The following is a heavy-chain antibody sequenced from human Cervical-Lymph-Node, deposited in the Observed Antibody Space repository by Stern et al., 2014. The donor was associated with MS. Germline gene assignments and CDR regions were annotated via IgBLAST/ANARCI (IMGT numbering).Heavy chain of an antibody. V-gene: IGHV1-69*01. CDR1: GGTFSSSD. Sequence: QVQLVESRAEVQKPGSSVKVSCRASGGTFSSSDISWVRQAPGPGLEWMGGIIPIIGTSNYAQKYQGRVTITADESTSTAYMELSSLRSEDTAIYYCALGGFGHYFEYWGQGTLVTVSS. CDR3: ALGGFGHYFEY. D-gene: IGHD3-10*01. CDR2: IIPIIGTS. J-gene: IGHJ4*02.